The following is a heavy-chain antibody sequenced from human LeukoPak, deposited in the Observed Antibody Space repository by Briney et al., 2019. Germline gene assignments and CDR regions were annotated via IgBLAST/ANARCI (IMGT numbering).Heavy chain of an antibody. CDR2: MNPNSGNT. CDR1: GYTFTSYD. J-gene: IGHJ4*02. D-gene: IGHD1-7*01. V-gene: IGHV1-8*01. CDR3: ASRSNYDLDY. Sequence: ASVKVSCKASGYTFTSYDINWVRQATGQGLEWIGWMNPNSGNTGYAQKFQGRVTMTRNTSIITAYMELSSLRSEDTAMYYCASRSNYDLDYWGQGTLVTVSS.